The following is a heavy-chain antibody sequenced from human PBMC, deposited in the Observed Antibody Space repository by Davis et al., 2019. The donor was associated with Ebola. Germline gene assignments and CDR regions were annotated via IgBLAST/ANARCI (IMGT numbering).Heavy chain of an antibody. CDR2: VSGSGTTT. J-gene: IGHJ4*02. V-gene: IGHV3-23*01. CDR1: GFTFRTYA. CDR3: AKASWGPAARPLLDS. D-gene: IGHD2-2*02. Sequence: GESLKISCAASGFTFRTYAMNWVRQAPGKGLEWVSAVSGSGTTTGYADSVKGRFTISRDNSNNTLYLQMDSLRVEDTARYYSAKASWGPAARPLLDSWGQGTLVTVSS.